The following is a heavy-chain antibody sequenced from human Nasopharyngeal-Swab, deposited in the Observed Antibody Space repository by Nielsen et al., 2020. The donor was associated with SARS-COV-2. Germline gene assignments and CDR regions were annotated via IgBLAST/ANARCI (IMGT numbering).Heavy chain of an antibody. Sequence: SVTVSCKASGFTFTSSAVQWVRQARGQRLEWIGWIVVGSGNTNYAQKFQERVTITRDMSTSTAYMELSSLRSEDTAVYYCAAPYCSGGSCYDAFDIWGQGTMVTVSS. J-gene: IGHJ3*02. V-gene: IGHV1-58*01. CDR2: IVVGSGNT. CDR1: GFTFTSSA. D-gene: IGHD2-15*01. CDR3: AAPYCSGGSCYDAFDI.